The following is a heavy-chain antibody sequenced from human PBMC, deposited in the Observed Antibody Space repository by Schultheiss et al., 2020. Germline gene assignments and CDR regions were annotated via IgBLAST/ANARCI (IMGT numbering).Heavy chain of an antibody. D-gene: IGHD3-22*01. CDR3: ARDTVGRGYYFDY. J-gene: IGHJ4*02. Sequence: SETLSLTCTVSGGFISSGGYYWSWIRQHPGKGLEWIGYIYSSGSAYYNPSLESRVTISVDTSKNQFSLKLSSVTAADTAVYYCARDTVGRGYYFDYWGQGTLVTVSS. CDR1: GGFISSGGYY. V-gene: IGHV4-31*03. CDR2: IYSSGSA.